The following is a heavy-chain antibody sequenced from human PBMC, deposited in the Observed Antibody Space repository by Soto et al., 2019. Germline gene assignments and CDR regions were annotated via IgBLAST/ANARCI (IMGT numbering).Heavy chain of an antibody. V-gene: IGHV1-3*01. D-gene: IGHD3-22*01. J-gene: IGHJ4*02. CDR3: AREMYYYDSSGYYGAIDY. CDR1: GYTFTSYA. Sequence: ASVKVSCKASGYTFTSYAMHWVRQAPGQRLEWMGWINAGNGNTKYSQKFRGRVTITRDTSASTAYMELSSLRSEDTAVYYCAREMYYYDSSGYYGAIDYWGQGTLVTVPQ. CDR2: INAGNGNT.